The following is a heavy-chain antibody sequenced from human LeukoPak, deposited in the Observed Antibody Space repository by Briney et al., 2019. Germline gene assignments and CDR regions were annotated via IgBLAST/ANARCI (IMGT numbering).Heavy chain of an antibody. CDR3: ARAAGTAYDY. Sequence: TLSLTCAVSGGSISSGGYSWSWIRQPPGRGLEWIGSIYYSGSTYYNSSLKSRVTISVDRSKNQFSLKLSSVTAADTAVYYCARAAGTAYDYWGQGTLVTISS. J-gene: IGHJ4*02. V-gene: IGHV4-30-2*01. CDR1: GGSISSGGYS. CDR2: IYYSGST.